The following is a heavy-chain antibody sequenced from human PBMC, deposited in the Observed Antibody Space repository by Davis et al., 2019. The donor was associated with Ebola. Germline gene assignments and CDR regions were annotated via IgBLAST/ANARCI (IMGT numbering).Heavy chain of an antibody. V-gene: IGHV4-4*07. CDR1: GGSISSYY. CDR2: IYTSGST. Sequence: SETLSLTCTVSGGSISSYYWSWIRQPAGKGLEWIGRIYTSGSTHYHPSLKLRVTMSVDTSKNQFSLKLSSVTAADTAVYYCAREKYYDFWSGYYEYYYYYGMDVWGQGTTVTVSS. D-gene: IGHD3-3*01. CDR3: AREKYYDFWSGYYEYYYYYGMDV. J-gene: IGHJ6*02.